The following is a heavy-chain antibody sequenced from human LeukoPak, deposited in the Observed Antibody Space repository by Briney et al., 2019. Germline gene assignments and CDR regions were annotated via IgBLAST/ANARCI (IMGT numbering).Heavy chain of an antibody. D-gene: IGHD3-9*01. Sequence: PGGSLRLSCAASGFTFSSYSMNWVRQAPGKGLEWVSSISSSSSYIYYADSVKGRFTISRDNAKNSLYLQMNSLRAEDTAVYYCAGDAVILTGYYGDYWGQGTLVTVSS. CDR3: AGDAVILTGYYGDY. V-gene: IGHV3-21*01. CDR1: GFTFSSYS. CDR2: ISSSSSYI. J-gene: IGHJ4*02.